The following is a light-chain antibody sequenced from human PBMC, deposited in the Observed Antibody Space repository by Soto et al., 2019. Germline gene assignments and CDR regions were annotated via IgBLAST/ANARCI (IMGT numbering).Light chain of an antibody. Sequence: QSALTQPPSVSGAPGQRVTISCAGTSSNIGAGYDVHWYQQLPGTAPKLLIYGNTNRPSGVPDRLSGSKSGTSASLAITGLQTEDEADYYCQSYDRLSGWVFGGGTQLTVL. CDR3: QSYDRLSGWV. CDR1: SSNIGAGYD. CDR2: GNT. V-gene: IGLV1-40*01. J-gene: IGLJ3*02.